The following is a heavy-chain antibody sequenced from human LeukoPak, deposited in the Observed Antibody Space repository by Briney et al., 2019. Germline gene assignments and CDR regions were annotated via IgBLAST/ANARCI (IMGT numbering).Heavy chain of an antibody. Sequence: PSETLSLTCTVPGGSISSYYWSWIRQPPGKGLEWIGYIYYSGSTNYNPSLKSRVTITVDTSKNQFSLKLSSVTAADTAVYYCATANLYSDAFDYWGQGTLVTVSS. D-gene: IGHD2-8*01. CDR2: IYYSGST. J-gene: IGHJ4*02. CDR3: ATANLYSDAFDY. CDR1: GGSISSYY. V-gene: IGHV4-59*01.